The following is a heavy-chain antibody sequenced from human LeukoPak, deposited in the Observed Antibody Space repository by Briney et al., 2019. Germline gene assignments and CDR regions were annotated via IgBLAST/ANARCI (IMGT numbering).Heavy chain of an antibody. CDR2: IYYSGNT. D-gene: IGHD2-15*01. CDR3: ARPRSLAAPSSWFDP. Sequence: SETLSHTCTVSGGSISTSSDYWAWIRQPPGKGLEWIGSIYYSGNTYYNSSLESRVTISVDTSDKHFSLELTSVTAADTAVYYCARPRSLAAPSSWFDPWGEGTLVIVSS. V-gene: IGHV4-39*01. J-gene: IGHJ5*02. CDR1: GGSISTSSDY.